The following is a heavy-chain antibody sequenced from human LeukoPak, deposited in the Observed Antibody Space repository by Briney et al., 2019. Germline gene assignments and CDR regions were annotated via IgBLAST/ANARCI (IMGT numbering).Heavy chain of an antibody. J-gene: IGHJ4*02. CDR2: IYHSGST. V-gene: IGHV4-38-2*02. CDR3: ARDLIAVAAFDY. CDR1: VYSISSGYY. D-gene: IGHD6-19*01. Sequence: SETLSLTCAVSVYSISSGYYWGWIRQPPGKGLEWIGGIYHSGSTYYNPSLKSPDTISVDTSKNQFSLKLSSVTAADTAVYYCARDLIAVAAFDYWGQGTLVTVSS.